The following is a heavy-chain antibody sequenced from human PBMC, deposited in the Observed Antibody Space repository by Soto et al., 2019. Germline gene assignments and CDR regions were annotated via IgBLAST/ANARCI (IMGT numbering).Heavy chain of an antibody. V-gene: IGHV3-7*01. J-gene: IGHJ4*02. CDR1: GFTFNTFW. CDR3: ARGSTSFDY. Sequence: GGSLRLSCSGFTFNTFWMSGVRQAPGKGLEWVANIIQDGSQKNYVDSVRGRFTISRDNAKSSLYLQMNRLRAEDTAVYYCARGSTSFDYWGQGTLVTVPS. D-gene: IGHD2-2*01. CDR2: IIQDGSQK.